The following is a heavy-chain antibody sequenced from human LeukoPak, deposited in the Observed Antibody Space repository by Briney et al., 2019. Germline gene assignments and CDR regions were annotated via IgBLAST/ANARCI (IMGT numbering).Heavy chain of an antibody. CDR3: ARGYYDILTGYSADHAFDI. V-gene: IGHV4-61*05. Sequence: SETLSLTCTVSGGSISSSSYYWGWIRQPPGKGLEWIGRIYTSGSTNYNPSLKSRVTMSVDTSKNQFSLKLSSVTAADTAVYYCARGYYDILTGYSADHAFDIWGQGTMVTVSS. D-gene: IGHD3-9*01. CDR1: GGSISSSSYY. CDR2: IYTSGST. J-gene: IGHJ3*02.